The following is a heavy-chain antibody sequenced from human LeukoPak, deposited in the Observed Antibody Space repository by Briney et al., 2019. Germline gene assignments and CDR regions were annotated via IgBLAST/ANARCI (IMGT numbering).Heavy chain of an antibody. Sequence: GASVKVSCKASGGTFSSYAISWVRQAPGQGLEWMGGIIPIFGTANYAQKFQGRVTITADESTSIAYMELSSLRSEDTAVYYCARGYCSSTSCYDKKYNWFDPWGQGTLVTVSS. CDR1: GGTFSSYA. V-gene: IGHV1-69*13. CDR2: IIPIFGTA. J-gene: IGHJ5*02. D-gene: IGHD2-2*01. CDR3: ARGYCSSTSCYDKKYNWFDP.